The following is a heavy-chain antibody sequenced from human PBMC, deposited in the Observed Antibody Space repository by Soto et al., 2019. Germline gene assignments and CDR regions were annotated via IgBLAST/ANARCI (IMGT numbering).Heavy chain of an antibody. J-gene: IGHJ4*02. Sequence: QVQLVQSGAEVKKPGSPVKVSCTASGGTFNSYTINWVRQAPGRGLEWVGRVNPIVGMSTSALKFQGRVXXXXXXXXXXXXXXXXXXXXXXXXVYXXXXXXGSGSTHFDSWGQGTLVTVS. V-gene: IGHV1-69*02. CDR1: GGTFNSYT. CDR3: XXXXGSGSTHFDS. D-gene: IGHD3-10*01. CDR2: VNPIVGMS.